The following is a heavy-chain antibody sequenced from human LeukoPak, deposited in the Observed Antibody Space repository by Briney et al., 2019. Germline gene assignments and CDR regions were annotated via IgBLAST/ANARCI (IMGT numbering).Heavy chain of an antibody. CDR3: ARLGGATSPFGY. Sequence: PSETLSLTCTVSGGSISSYYWSWTRQPPGKGLEWIGYTYYTGNTNYNPSLKSRVTISVDTSKNQFSLNLSSVTAADTAIYYCARLGGATSPFGYWGQGTLVTVSS. J-gene: IGHJ4*02. CDR2: TYYTGNT. CDR1: GGSISSYY. D-gene: IGHD1-26*01. V-gene: IGHV4-59*08.